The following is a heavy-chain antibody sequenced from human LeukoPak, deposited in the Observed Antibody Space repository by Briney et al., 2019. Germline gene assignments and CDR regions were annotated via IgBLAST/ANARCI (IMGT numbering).Heavy chain of an antibody. J-gene: IGHJ4*02. CDR2: IKQDGSEK. CDR3: ARDRGSNIAARLF. V-gene: IGHV3-7*01. CDR1: GFTFSSYW. D-gene: IGHD6-6*01. Sequence: PGGSLRLSCAASGFTFSSYWMSWVRQAPGKGLEWVANIKQDGSEKYYVDSVKGRFTISRDNAKNSLYLQMNSLRAEDTAVYYCARDRGSNIAARLFRGQGTLVTVSS.